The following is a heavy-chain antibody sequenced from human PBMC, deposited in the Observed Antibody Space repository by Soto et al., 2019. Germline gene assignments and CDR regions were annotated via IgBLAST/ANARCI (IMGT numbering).Heavy chain of an antibody. D-gene: IGHD2-2*01. V-gene: IGHV4-4*02. Sequence: TLSLTCAVSGGSISSSNWWSWVRQPPGKGLEWIVEIYHSGSTNYNPSLKSRVTISVDKSKNQFSLKLSSVTAADTAVYYCARAFIVVVPAAIESWFDPWGQGTLVTVSS. J-gene: IGHJ5*02. CDR1: GGSISSSNW. CDR2: IYHSGST. CDR3: ARAFIVVVPAAIESWFDP.